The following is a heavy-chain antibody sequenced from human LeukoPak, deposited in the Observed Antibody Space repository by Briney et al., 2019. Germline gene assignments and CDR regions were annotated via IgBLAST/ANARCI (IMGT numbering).Heavy chain of an antibody. V-gene: IGHV3-30*18. D-gene: IGHD3-10*01. CDR2: ISYDGSNK. CDR3: AKDIRSHTMVRGALDAFDI. J-gene: IGHJ3*02. CDR1: GFTFSSYG. Sequence: GGSLRLSCAASGFTFSSYGMHWVRQAPGKGLEWVAVISYDGSNKYYADSVKGRFTISRDNSKNTLYLQMNSLRAEDMALYYCAKDIRSHTMVRGALDAFDIWGQGTMVTVSS.